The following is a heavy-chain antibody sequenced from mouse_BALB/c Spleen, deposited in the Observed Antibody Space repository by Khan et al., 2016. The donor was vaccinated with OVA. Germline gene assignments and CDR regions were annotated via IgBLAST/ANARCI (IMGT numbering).Heavy chain of an antibody. CDR1: GYTFTSYD. CDR3: ARGGYGGFAY. J-gene: IGHJ3*01. V-gene: IGHV1-85*01. CDR2: MFPGDGST. Sequence: QVQLQQSGAELVKPGASVKLSCKASGYTFTSYDINWVRQRPEQGLEWIGWMFPGDGSTKYNENFKGKATLTTDKYSSTAYMQLSRLTSEDSGAYFCARGGYGGFAYWGQGTLVTVSA. D-gene: IGHD2-14*01.